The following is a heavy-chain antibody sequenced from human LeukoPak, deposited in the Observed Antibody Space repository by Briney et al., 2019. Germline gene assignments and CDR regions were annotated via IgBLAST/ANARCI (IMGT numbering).Heavy chain of an antibody. CDR1: GFTFSSYA. CDR3: AKDLVVPAAMYKQQLVGFDY. CDR2: ISGSGGST. J-gene: IGHJ4*02. D-gene: IGHD2-2*01. Sequence: GGSLRLSCAASGFTFSSYAMSWVRQAPGKGLEWVSAISGSGGSTYYADSVKGRFTISRDNSKNTLYLQMNSLSAEDTAVYYCAKDLVVPAAMYKQQLVGFDYWGQGTLVTVSS. V-gene: IGHV3-23*01.